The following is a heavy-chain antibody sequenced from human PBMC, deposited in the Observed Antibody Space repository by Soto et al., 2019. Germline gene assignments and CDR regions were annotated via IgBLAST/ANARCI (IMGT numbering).Heavy chain of an antibody. Sequence: QVQLVQSGAEVREPGSSVKVSCRASGGTFSMSTFSWVRQAPGQGLEWMGRIIPILRRTNYAQSFQVRFTITEDTSTNTAYMELSSLTAEDTCVYYGASYRGDYYADFARGQGTLVTVSS. CDR1: GGTFSMST. CDR3: ASYRGDYYADFA. J-gene: IGHJ4*02. V-gene: IGHV1-69*02. D-gene: IGHD4-17*01. CDR2: IIPILRRT.